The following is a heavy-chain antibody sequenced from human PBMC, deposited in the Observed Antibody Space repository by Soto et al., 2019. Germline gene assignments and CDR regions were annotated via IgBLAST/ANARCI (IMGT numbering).Heavy chain of an antibody. D-gene: IGHD1-26*01. Sequence: LRLSCAASGFTFSSYWMSWVRQAPGKGLEWVANIKQDGSEKYYVDSVKGRFTISRDNAKNSLYLQMNSLRAEDTAVYYCARDKGSIVGATRLTYYYYYGMDVWGQGTTVTVSS. CDR1: GFTFSSYW. CDR2: IKQDGSEK. J-gene: IGHJ6*02. CDR3: ARDKGSIVGATRLTYYYYYGMDV. V-gene: IGHV3-7*03.